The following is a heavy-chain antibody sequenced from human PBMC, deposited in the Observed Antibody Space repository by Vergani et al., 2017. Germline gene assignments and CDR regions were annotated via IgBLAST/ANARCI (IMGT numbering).Heavy chain of an antibody. J-gene: IGHJ6*02. V-gene: IGHV3-21*06. CDR2: IGSSGPYI. D-gene: IGHD2-8*01. CDR3: AGDCTRGGRSDNNGMDV. Sequence: VQLVESGGGLVKPGGSLRLSCAASGFTFSDFSMSWVRQAPGKGLEWVAFIGSSGPYINYADSVKGRFIISRDNTNNSLFLQLRSLRAEDAAVYYGAGDCTRGGRSDNNGMDVWGQGATVTVSS. CDR1: GFTFSDFS.